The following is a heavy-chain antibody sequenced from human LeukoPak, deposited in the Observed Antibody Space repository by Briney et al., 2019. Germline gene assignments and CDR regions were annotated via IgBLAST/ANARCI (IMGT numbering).Heavy chain of an antibody. Sequence: PGGSLRLSCAASGFSFISYGMHWVRQAPGKGLEWVGVIPDDGRNKRYADSVKGRFTISRDNSKDTLYLQMNSLRDEDTAVYYCAKRPSDYGDYVTYFDYWGQGTLVTVSS. D-gene: IGHD4-17*01. CDR2: IPDDGRNK. J-gene: IGHJ4*02. CDR3: AKRPSDYGDYVTYFDY. CDR1: GFSFISYG. V-gene: IGHV3-30*18.